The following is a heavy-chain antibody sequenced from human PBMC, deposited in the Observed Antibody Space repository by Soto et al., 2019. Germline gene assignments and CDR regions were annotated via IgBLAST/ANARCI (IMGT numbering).Heavy chain of an antibody. CDR3: AKVGYSSFDY. D-gene: IGHD6-13*01. V-gene: IGHV3-9*01. J-gene: IGHJ4*02. CDR2: ISWNSGSI. CDR1: GFTFDDDA. Sequence: EVQLVESGGGLVQPGRSLRLSCAASGFTFDDDAMHWVRQAPGKGLEWVSGISWNSGSIGYADSVKGRFTISRDNAKNSLYLQMNSLRAEDTALYYCAKVGYSSFDYWGQGTLVTVSS.